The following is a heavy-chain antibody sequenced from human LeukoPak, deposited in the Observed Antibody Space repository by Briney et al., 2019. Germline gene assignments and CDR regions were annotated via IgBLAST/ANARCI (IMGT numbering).Heavy chain of an antibody. D-gene: IGHD3-10*01. CDR3: ARDFVFLGSYYNGLDY. V-gene: IGHV1-18*01. J-gene: IGHJ4*02. CDR2: ISAYNGNT. CDR1: GYTFTSYG. Sequence: RASVKVSCKASGYTFTSYGISWVRQAPGQGLEWMGWISAYNGNTNYAQKLQGRVTMTTDTSTSTAYMELRSLRSDDTAVYYCARDFVFLGSYYNGLDYWGQGTLVTVSS.